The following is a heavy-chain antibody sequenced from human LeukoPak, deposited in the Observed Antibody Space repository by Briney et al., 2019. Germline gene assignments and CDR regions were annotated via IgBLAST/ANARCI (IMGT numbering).Heavy chain of an antibody. J-gene: IGHJ6*03. CDR1: GGSFSGYY. CDR2: INHSGST. Sequence: SGTLSLTCAVYGGSFSGYYWSWIRQPPGKGLEWIGEINHSGSTNYNPSLKSRVTISVDMSKNQFSLKLSSVTAADTAVYYCARVCSGWYNYYYYYMDVWGKGTTVTVSS. CDR3: ARVCSGWYNYYYYYMDV. D-gene: IGHD6-19*01. V-gene: IGHV4-34*01.